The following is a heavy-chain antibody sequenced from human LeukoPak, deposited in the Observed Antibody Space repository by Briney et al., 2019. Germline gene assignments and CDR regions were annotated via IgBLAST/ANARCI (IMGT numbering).Heavy chain of an antibody. CDR2: ISYDGSSK. V-gene: IGHV3-30*04. J-gene: IGHJ6*02. Sequence: PGGSLRLSCAASGFTFSSYAMHWVRQAPGKGLEWVAVISYDGSSKYYADSVKGRFTISRDNSKNTLYLQMNSLRAEDTAVYYCARVRTYYYYGMDVWGQGTTVTVSS. CDR1: GFTFSSYA. CDR3: ARVRTYYYYGMDV.